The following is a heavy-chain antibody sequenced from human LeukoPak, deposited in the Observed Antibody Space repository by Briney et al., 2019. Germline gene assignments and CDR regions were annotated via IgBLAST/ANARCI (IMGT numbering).Heavy chain of an antibody. CDR2: IYYSGST. CDR3: AREMATILRLSPAVGAFDI. J-gene: IGHJ3*02. CDR1: GGSISSSSYY. V-gene: IGHV4-39*07. Sequence: PSETLSLTCTVSGGSISSSSYYWGWIRQPPGKGLEWIGSIYYSGSTYYNPSLKSRVTISVDTSKNQFSLKLSSVTAADTAVYYCAREMATILRLSPAVGAFDIWGQGTMVTVSS. D-gene: IGHD5-24*01.